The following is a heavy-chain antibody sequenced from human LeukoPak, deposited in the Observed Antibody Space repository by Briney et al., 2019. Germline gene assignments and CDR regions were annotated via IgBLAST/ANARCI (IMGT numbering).Heavy chain of an antibody. Sequence: GGSLRLSCAASGFTFSSYSMNWVRQAPGKGLEWVSSISSSSSYIYYADSVKGRFTISRDNAKNSLYLQMNSLRAEDTAVYYCAPPVASGFNRNDYWGQGTLVTVSP. CDR3: APPVASGFNRNDY. CDR1: GFTFSSYS. CDR2: ISSSSSYI. V-gene: IGHV3-21*01. J-gene: IGHJ4*02. D-gene: IGHD3-22*01.